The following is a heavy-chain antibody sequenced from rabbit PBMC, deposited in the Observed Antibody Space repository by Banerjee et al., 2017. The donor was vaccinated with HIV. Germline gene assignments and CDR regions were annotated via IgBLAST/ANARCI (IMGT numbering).Heavy chain of an antibody. Sequence: QEQLVESGGGLVQPEGSLTLTCKASGFSFRSGYDMGWVRQAPGKGLEWIACIYTGSSGSTYYASWAKGRFTISKTSSTTVTLQMTSLTAADTATYFCATNYAGYAGYGYAFDLWGPGTLVTVS. J-gene: IGHJ4*01. V-gene: IGHV1S45*01. CDR2: IYTGSSGST. CDR3: ATNYAGYAGYGYAFDL. D-gene: IGHD6-1*01. CDR1: GFSFRSGYD.